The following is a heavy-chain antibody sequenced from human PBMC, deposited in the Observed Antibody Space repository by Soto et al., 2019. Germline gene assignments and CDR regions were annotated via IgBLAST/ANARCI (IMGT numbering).Heavy chain of an antibody. Sequence: QVQLVESGGGLVKPGGSLRLSCAASGFTFSDYYMSWIRQAPGKGLEWVSYISSSSSYTYYADSVKGRFTISRDNAKNSLYLQMNSLRAEDTAVYDCAREGPIVVVTAVDDAFDIWGQGTMVTVSS. CDR1: GFTFSDYY. CDR3: AREGPIVVVTAVDDAFDI. CDR2: ISSSSSYT. V-gene: IGHV3-11*06. D-gene: IGHD2-21*02. J-gene: IGHJ3*02.